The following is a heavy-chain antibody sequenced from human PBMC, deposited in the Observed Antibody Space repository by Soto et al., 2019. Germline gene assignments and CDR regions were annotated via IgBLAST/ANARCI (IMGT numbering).Heavy chain of an antibody. V-gene: IGHV1-18*01. CDR1: GYTFTSYG. CDR3: ARIALAYYYGSGSYMMPNDY. D-gene: IGHD3-10*01. Sequence: ASVQVSCKASGYTFTSYGISWVRQAPGQGLEWMGWISAYNGNTNYAQKLQGRVTMTTDTSTSTAYMELRSLRSDDTAVYYCARIALAYYYGSGSYMMPNDYWGQGTLVTVSS. CDR2: ISAYNGNT. J-gene: IGHJ4*02.